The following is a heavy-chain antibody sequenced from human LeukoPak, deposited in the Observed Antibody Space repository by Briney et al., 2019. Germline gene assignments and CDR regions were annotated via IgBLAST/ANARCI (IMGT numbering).Heavy chain of an antibody. CDR1: GYTFTSYG. V-gene: IGHV1-18*01. J-gene: IGHJ6*03. D-gene: IGHD3-3*01. CDR3: ARLSRDHLPSHIPFFGVVITPSDYYYYMDV. Sequence: ASVKVSCKASGYTFTSYGISCVRQAPGQGLEWMGWISAYNGNTNYAQKLQGRVTMTTDTSTSTAYMELRSLRSDDTAVYYCARLSRDHLPSHIPFFGVVITPSDYYYYMDVWGKGTTVTVSS. CDR2: ISAYNGNT.